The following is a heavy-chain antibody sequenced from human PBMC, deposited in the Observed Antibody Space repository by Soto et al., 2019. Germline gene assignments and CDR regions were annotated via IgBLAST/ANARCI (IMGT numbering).Heavy chain of an antibody. D-gene: IGHD2-2*02. J-gene: IGHJ6*01. CDR2: IYPKYGGT. CDR1: GYTFTDYY. CDR3: ARATAIIISTSNYHGMEV. Sequence: ASVKVSGTACGYTFTDYYMHWVRQAPGQGLEWLGWIYPKYGGTNYAQKFQDRVTMTRDTSISTVYMELSSLTSDDTAVYYCARATAIIISTSNYHGMEVWGQATTGNVSS. V-gene: IGHV1-2*02.